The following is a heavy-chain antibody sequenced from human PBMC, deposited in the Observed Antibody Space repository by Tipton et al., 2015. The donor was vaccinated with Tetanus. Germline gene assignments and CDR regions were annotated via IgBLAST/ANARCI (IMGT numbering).Heavy chain of an antibody. CDR2: IYYSGST. CDR3: ARESRGGIAAADDY. CDR1: GGSISSYY. V-gene: IGHV4-59*01. D-gene: IGHD6-13*01. J-gene: IGHJ4*02. Sequence: TLSLTCTVSGGSISSYYWSWIRQPPGMGLEWIGYIYYSGSTNYNPSLKSRVTISVDTSKNQFSLKLSSVTAADTAVYYCARESRGGIAAADDYWGQGTLVTVSS.